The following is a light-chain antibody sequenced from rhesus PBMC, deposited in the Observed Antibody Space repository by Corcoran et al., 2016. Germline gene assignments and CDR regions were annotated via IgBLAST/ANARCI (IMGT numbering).Light chain of an antibody. CDR1: ESVSFLGINL. J-gene: IGKJ2*01. V-gene: IGKV7-13*01. CDR3: QQYTSRPYS. Sequence: DIVLTQSPASLAGSPGQRATITCRASESVSFLGINLIPWHQQKPGKPPKLLIYETTLTPLVYTEPNKDPGVPARVSGSGSGTDFTLTISRLQSEDFATYYCQQYTSRPYSFGQGTKVEIK. CDR2: ETTLTPLVYTEP.